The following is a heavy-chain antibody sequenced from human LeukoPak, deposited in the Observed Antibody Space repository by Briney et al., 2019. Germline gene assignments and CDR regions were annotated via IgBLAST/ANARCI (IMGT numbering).Heavy chain of an antibody. CDR1: GGSISSGGYY. D-gene: IGHD3-10*01. Sequence: KTSETLSLTCTVSGGSISSGGYYWSWIRQPPGKGLEWIGYIYHSGGTYYNPSLKSRVTISVDRSKNQFSLKLSSVTAADTAVYYCARHALESSYWDYYYYYYMDVWGKGTTVTVSS. V-gene: IGHV4-30-2*01. CDR2: IYHSGGT. CDR3: ARHALESSYWDYYYYYYMDV. J-gene: IGHJ6*03.